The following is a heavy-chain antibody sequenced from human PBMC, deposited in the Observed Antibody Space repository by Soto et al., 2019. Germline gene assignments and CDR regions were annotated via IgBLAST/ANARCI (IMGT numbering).Heavy chain of an antibody. D-gene: IGHD3-9*01. V-gene: IGHV1-69*01. CDR2: IIPIFGTA. J-gene: IGHJ6*02. CDR3: ARARDYYILTGSYVLGMDV. CDR1: GGTFSSYA. Sequence: QVQLVQSGAEVKKPGSSVKVSCKASGGTFSSYAISWVRQAPGQGLEWMGGIIPIFGTANYAQKFQGRVTITADESTSTAYRERNSLRVEETAVYYCARARDYYILTGSYVLGMDVWGQGTTVTVSS.